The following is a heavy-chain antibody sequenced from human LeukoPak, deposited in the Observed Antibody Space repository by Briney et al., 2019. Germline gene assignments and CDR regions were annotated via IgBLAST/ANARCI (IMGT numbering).Heavy chain of an antibody. CDR2: ISSSGSTI. Sequence: SGGSLRLSCAASGFTFSDYYMSWIRQAPGKGLEWVSYISSSGSTIYYADSVKGRFTISRDNAKNSLYLQMNSLRAEDTAVYYCAREGYYDSSGYRLDYWGQGTLVTVSS. V-gene: IGHV3-11*01. CDR3: AREGYYDSSGYRLDY. J-gene: IGHJ4*02. D-gene: IGHD3-22*01. CDR1: GFTFSDYY.